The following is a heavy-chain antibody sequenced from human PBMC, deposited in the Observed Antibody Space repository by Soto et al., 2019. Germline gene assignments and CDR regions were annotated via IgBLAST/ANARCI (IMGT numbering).Heavy chain of an antibody. V-gene: IGHV3-30*18. J-gene: IGHJ6*04. CDR3: AKVRFALKYYYGLDV. Sequence: QVHLVESGGGVVQPGTSLRLSCVASGFTFSKYGMHWVRQAPGKGLEWVSIVTDDGKEKYYADAVKGRFSISRDNSKNTLFLQINTLSGQNTAVYYCAKVRFALKYYYGLDVWGKGTTVSVSS. CDR2: VTDDGKEK. CDR1: GFTFSKYG. D-gene: IGHD3-16*01.